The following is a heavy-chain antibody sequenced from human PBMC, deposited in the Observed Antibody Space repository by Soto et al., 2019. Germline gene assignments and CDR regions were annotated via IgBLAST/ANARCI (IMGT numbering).Heavy chain of an antibody. CDR1: GGSVSSGSYY. D-gene: IGHD1-7*01. Sequence: SETLSLTCTVSGGSVSSGSYYWSWIRQPPGKGLEWIGYIYYSGSTNYNPSLKSRVTISVDTSKNQFSLKLSSVTAADTAVYYCARDELELRWFDPWGQGTLVTVSS. CDR2: IYYSGST. CDR3: ARDELELRWFDP. J-gene: IGHJ5*02. V-gene: IGHV4-61*01.